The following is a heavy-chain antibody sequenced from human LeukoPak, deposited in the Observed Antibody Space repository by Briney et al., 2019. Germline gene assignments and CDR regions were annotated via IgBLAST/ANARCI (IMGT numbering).Heavy chain of an antibody. J-gene: IGHJ6*02. Sequence: ASVKVSCKTSGYTFTAYGITWVRQAPGQGLEWMGWISAYNGNTNYAQKLQGRVTMTTDTSTSTAYMELRSLRSDDTAVYYCAREVHSSSWYQYYYYGMDVWGQGTTVTVSS. CDR3: AREVHSSSWYQYYYYGMDV. CDR2: ISAYNGNT. V-gene: IGHV1-18*01. D-gene: IGHD6-13*01. CDR1: GYTFTAYG.